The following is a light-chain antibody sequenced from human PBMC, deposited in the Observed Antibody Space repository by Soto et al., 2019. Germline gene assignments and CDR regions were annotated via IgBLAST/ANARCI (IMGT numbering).Light chain of an antibody. CDR3: CSYAGRSTYV. V-gene: IGLV2-23*01. CDR1: SSDVGGYNF. Sequence: QSALTQPASVSGSPGQSITISCTGTSSDVGGYNFVAWYQQYPGKAPKVMIYEGSQRPSGVSTRFSGSRSGNTASLTISGLQPEDEADYYCCSYAGRSTYVFGTGTKLTVL. J-gene: IGLJ1*01. CDR2: EGS.